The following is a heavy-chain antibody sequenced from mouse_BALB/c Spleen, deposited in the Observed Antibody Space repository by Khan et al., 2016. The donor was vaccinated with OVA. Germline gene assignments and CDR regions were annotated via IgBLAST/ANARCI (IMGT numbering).Heavy chain of an antibody. CDR3: ARDAGRY. CDR2: INPKNGVT. D-gene: IGHD3-3*01. V-gene: IGHV1-18*01. Sequence: EVQLQQSGPEVVKPGATVKISCTTSGNTFTEYTLHWVKQSHGKSLEWIGVINPKNGVTSYNQKFKGKATLTVGKSSSTAYMEFRSLTSEDSAVYYCARDAGRYWGQGTSVTVSS. J-gene: IGHJ4*01. CDR1: GNTFTEYT.